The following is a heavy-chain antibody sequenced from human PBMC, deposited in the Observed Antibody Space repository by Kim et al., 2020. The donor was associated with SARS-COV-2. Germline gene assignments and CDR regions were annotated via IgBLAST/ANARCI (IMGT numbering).Heavy chain of an antibody. CDR3: ARGRSYCFDY. V-gene: IGHV6-1*01. Sequence: WYNDYEVPVKSRITINPDTSKNQFSLQLNSVTPEDTAMYYCARGRSYCFDYWDQGTLVTVSS. CDR2: WYN. D-gene: IGHD4-17*01. J-gene: IGHJ4*02.